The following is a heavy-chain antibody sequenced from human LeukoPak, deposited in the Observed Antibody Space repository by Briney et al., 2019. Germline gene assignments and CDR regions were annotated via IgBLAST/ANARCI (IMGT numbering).Heavy chain of an antibody. CDR1: GVSISSSNW. V-gene: IGHV4-4*02. D-gene: IGHD7-27*01. Sequence: SETLSLTCAVSGVSISSSNWWSWVRQPPGKGLEWIGEIYHSGSTNYNPSLKSRVTISVDKSKNQFSLKLSSVTAADTAVYYCASQTITGDWYFDLWGRGTLVTVSS. CDR3: ASQTITGDWYFDL. CDR2: IYHSGST. J-gene: IGHJ2*01.